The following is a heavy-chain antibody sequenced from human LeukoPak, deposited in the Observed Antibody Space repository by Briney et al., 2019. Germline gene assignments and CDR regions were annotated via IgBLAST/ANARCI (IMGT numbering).Heavy chain of an antibody. D-gene: IGHD2-2*01. J-gene: IGHJ4*02. V-gene: IGHV3-7*01. CDR1: GLAFKNYW. CDR3: ARDLSLGMPGGFDF. Sequence: GGSLRLSCLGTGLAFKNYWMTWVRQAPGKGLEWVANIHPDGSVKNYVDAVRGRFTISRDNARNSLYLQMNSLRAEDTAVYYCARDLSLGMPGGFDFWGQGILVTVSS. CDR2: IHPDGSVK.